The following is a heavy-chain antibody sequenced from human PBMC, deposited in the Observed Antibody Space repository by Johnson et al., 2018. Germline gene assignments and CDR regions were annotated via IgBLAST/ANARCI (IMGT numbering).Heavy chain of an antibody. Sequence: VQLVESGGGSVQPGRSLRLSCTASGFAFDDSAMHCVRQAPGKGLAWVSGISWNSIREDYADSVKGRFTISRDNDKNSLYLQMNSLRPDDTDLYYCTKDAGWKVGFDIWGQGTMVTVSS. CDR3: TKDAGWKVGFDI. V-gene: IGHV3-9*01. D-gene: IGHD1-1*01. J-gene: IGHJ3*02. CDR1: GFAFDDSA. CDR2: ISWNSIRE.